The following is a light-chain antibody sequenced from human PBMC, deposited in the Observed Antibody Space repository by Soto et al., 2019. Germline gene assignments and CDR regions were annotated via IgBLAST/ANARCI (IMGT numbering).Light chain of an antibody. CDR3: GTWDSSLSAWV. CDR1: SSNIGNNY. CDR2: ENN. Sequence: QSVLTQPPSVSAAPGQKVTISCSGSSSNIGNNYVSWYQQFPGTAPELLIYENNKRPSGIPDRFSGSKSGTSATLGITGLQTGDEADYYCGTWDSSLSAWVFGGGPKLTVL. V-gene: IGLV1-51*02. J-gene: IGLJ3*02.